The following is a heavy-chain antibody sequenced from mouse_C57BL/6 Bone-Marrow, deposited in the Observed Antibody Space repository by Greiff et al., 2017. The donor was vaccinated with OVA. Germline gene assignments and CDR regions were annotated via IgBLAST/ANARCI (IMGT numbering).Heavy chain of an antibody. Sequence: QVQLQQSGAELARPGASVKLSCKASGYTFTSYGISWVKQRTGQGLEWIGEIYPRSGNTYYNEKFKGKATLTADKSSSTAYMELRSLTSEDSAVYFCARRGPRYYGSHWYFDVWGTGTTVTVSS. CDR3: ARRGPRYYGSHWYFDV. J-gene: IGHJ1*03. CDR2: IYPRSGNT. V-gene: IGHV1-81*01. D-gene: IGHD1-1*01. CDR1: GYTFTSYG.